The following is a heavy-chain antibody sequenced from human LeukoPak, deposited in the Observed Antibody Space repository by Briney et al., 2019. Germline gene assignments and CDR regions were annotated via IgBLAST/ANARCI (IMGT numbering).Heavy chain of an antibody. CDR2: ISAYNGNT. D-gene: IGHD3-22*01. CDR1: GYTFTSYG. CDR3: ARVYYDSSGYFVDAFDI. Sequence: ASVKVSCKASGYTFTSYGINWVRQAPGQGLEWMGGISAYNGNTTYAQRFQGRVTMTTDTSTSIAYMELRSLRSDDTAVYYCARVYYDSSGYFVDAFDIWGQGTMVTVSS. J-gene: IGHJ3*02. V-gene: IGHV1-18*04.